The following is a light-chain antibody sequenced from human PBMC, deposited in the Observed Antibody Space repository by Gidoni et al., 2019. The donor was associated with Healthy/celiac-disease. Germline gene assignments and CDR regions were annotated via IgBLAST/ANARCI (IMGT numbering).Light chain of an antibody. CDR1: PDISNY. Sequence: DIQMTQSPSSLSASVGDRVTITCQASPDISNYLNWYQQKPGKAPKLLIYAASNLETGVPSRFSGSGSGTDFTFTISSLQPEDIATYYCQQYDNLPPRTFGQGTRLEIK. V-gene: IGKV1-33*01. J-gene: IGKJ5*01. CDR2: AAS. CDR3: QQYDNLPPRT.